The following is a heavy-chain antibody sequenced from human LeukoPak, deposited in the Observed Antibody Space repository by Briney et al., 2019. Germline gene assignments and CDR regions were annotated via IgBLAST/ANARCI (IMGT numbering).Heavy chain of an antibody. CDR3: ASRVTRYCSGGSCYPDAFDI. J-gene: IGHJ3*02. Sequence: ASVKVSCKASGYTFTSYGISWVRQAPGQGLEWMGWINPNSGGTNYAQKFQGRVTMTRDTSISTAYMELSRLRSDDTAVYYCASRVTRYCSGGSCYPDAFDIWGQGTMVTVSS. CDR2: INPNSGGT. CDR1: GYTFTSYG. D-gene: IGHD2-15*01. V-gene: IGHV1-2*02.